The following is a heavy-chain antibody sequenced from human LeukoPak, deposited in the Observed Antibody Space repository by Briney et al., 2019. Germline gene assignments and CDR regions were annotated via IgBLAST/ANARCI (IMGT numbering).Heavy chain of an antibody. CDR1: GFTFSSYW. CDR2: INTDGSTI. CDR3: ARDPRPGYSSGWQLDY. Sequence: PGGSLRLSCAASGFTFSSYWMHWVRQAPGKGLVWVSRINTDGSTITYADSVKGRFTISRDNAKNSLYLQMNSLRAEDTAVYYCARDPRPGYSSGWQLDYWGQGTLVTVSS. J-gene: IGHJ4*02. V-gene: IGHV3-74*01. D-gene: IGHD6-19*01.